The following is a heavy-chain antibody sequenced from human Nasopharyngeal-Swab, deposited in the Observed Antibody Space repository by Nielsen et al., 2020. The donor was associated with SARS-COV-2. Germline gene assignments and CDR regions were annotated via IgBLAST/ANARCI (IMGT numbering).Heavy chain of an antibody. D-gene: IGHD1-1*01. CDR1: GFTFSTYT. Sequence: GESLKISCAASGFTFSTYTMNWVRQAPGKGLEWVSLITGGADSTYYADFVKGRFTISRDNSRNTVYLHMNSLRADDTAIYYCAKDLVPDGHNDFDYWGQGTLVTVSS. V-gene: IGHV3-23*01. CDR2: ITGGADST. CDR3: AKDLVPDGHNDFDY. J-gene: IGHJ4*01.